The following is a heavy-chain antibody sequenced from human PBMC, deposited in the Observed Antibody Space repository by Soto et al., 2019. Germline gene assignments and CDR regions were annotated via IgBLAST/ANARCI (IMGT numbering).Heavy chain of an antibody. J-gene: IGHJ6*03. CDR2: ISAYNGNT. CDR3: ARGPDIVVVPAGYFYYYYMDV. D-gene: IGHD2-2*01. CDR1: GYTFTSYG. Sequence: ASVKVSCKASGYTFTSYGISWVRQAPGQGLEWMGWISAYNGNTNYAQKLQGRVTMTTDTSTSTAYMELRSLRSDDTAVYYCARGPDIVVVPAGYFYYYYMDVWGKGTTVTVSS. V-gene: IGHV1-18*01.